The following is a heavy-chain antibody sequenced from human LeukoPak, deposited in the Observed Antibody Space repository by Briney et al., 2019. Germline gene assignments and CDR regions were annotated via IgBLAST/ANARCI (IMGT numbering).Heavy chain of an antibody. D-gene: IGHD3-3*01. CDR2: IKYDGSAT. J-gene: IGHJ4*02. CDR3: VSGSLQSGYNFDY. CDR1: GFTFSSYW. Sequence: PGGSLRLSCVVSGFTFSSYWMHWIRQVPGKGLVWVSHIKYDGSATNYADSVKGRFTISRDNAKNTLYLQMNSLRAEDTAVYFCVSGSLQSGYNFDYWGQGALVTVSS. V-gene: IGHV3-74*01.